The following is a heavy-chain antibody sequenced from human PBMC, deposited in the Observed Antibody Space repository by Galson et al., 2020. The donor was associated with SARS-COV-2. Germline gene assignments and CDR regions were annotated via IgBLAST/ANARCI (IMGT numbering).Heavy chain of an antibody. V-gene: IGHV7-4-1*02. CDR1: GYTFTSYA. D-gene: IGHD3-3*01. CDR3: ASFILSHETYYDFWSGQFRPANYYYYRDV. Sequence: ASVKVSCKASGYTFTSYAMNWVRQAPGQGLEWMGWINTNTGNPTYAQGFTGRFVFSLDTSVSTAYLQISSLKAEDTAVYYCASFILSHETYYDFWSGQFRPANYYYYRDVWGKGTTVTVSS. J-gene: IGHJ6*03. CDR2: INTNTGNP.